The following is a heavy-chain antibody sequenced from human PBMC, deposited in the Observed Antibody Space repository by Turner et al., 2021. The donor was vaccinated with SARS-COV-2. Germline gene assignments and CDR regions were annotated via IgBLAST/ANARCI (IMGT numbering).Heavy chain of an antibody. Sequence: QVQLQQWGAGLLKPSETLSLTCAVYGGSFSVYYWSWIRQPPGKGLEWIGEINHSGSTNYNPSLKSRVTISVDTSKIQFSLKLSSVTAADTAVYYCARLGLGDSQFDYWGQGTLVTVSS. CDR3: ARLGLGDSQFDY. CDR1: GGSFSVYY. CDR2: INHSGST. V-gene: IGHV4-34*01. D-gene: IGHD5-18*01. J-gene: IGHJ4*02.